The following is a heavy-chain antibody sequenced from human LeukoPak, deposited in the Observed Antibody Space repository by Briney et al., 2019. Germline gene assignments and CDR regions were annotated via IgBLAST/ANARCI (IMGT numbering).Heavy chain of an antibody. D-gene: IGHD6-6*01. Sequence: ASVKVSCKASGYTFTGYYMHWVRQAPGQGLECMGWINPNSGGTNYAQKFQGRVTMTRDTSISTAYMELSSLRSEDTAVYYCARDSIAARNWFDPWGQGTLVTVSS. J-gene: IGHJ5*02. V-gene: IGHV1-2*02. CDR2: INPNSGGT. CDR1: GYTFTGYY. CDR3: ARDSIAARNWFDP.